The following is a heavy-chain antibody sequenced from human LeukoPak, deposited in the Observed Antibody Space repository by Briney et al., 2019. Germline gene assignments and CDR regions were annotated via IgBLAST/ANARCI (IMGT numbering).Heavy chain of an antibody. CDR1: GFTVSTNY. J-gene: IGHJ3*02. V-gene: IGHV3-66*01. D-gene: IGHD1-1*01. Sequence: GGSLRLSCAASGFTVSTNYMSWVRQAPGKGLEWVSVIYTGGTTYYADSVKGRFTISRDNSKNTLYLQMNSLRAEDTAVYYCARFRTGKKDAFDIWGQGTMVTVSS. CDR3: ARFRTGKKDAFDI. CDR2: IYTGGTT.